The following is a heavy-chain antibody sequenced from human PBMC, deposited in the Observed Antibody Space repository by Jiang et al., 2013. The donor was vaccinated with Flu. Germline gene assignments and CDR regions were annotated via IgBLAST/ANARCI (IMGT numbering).Heavy chain of an antibody. CDR3: ARELGDYGSGSYYQIGFDY. V-gene: IGHV1-46*01. CDR2: INPSGGST. Sequence: QLVESGAEVKKPGASVKVSCKASGYTFTSYYMHWVRQAPGQGLEWMGIINPSGGSTSYAQKFQGRVTMTRDTSTSTVYMELSSLRSEDTAVYYCARELGDYGSGSYYQIGFDYWGQGTLVTVSS. J-gene: IGHJ4*02. D-gene: IGHD3-10*01. CDR1: GYTFTSYY.